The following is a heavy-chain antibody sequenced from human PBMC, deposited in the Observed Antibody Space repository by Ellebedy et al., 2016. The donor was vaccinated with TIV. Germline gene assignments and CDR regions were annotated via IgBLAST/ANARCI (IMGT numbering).Heavy chain of an antibody. V-gene: IGHV3-7*03. D-gene: IGHD6-13*01. CDR1: EFYFGDDW. CDR2: IHKDGSER. CDR3: VRGGARSSWYWRL. Sequence: LSLTCAAFEFYFGDDWMSWVRQAPGKGPEWVATIHKDGSERYYVDSVKGRFTVSRDNTRDMLFLEMSSLKADDTGIYYCVRGGARSSWYWRLWGQGTLVTVSA. J-gene: IGHJ4*02.